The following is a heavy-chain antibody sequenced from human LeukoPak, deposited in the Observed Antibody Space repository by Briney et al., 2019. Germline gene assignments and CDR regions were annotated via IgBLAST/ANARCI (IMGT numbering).Heavy chain of an antibody. J-gene: IGHJ3*02. CDR2: INHSGST. V-gene: IGHV4-34*01. D-gene: IGHD6-6*01. CDR3: ARPSSIAARRLSAFDI. Sequence: SETLSLTCAVYGGSFSGYYWSWIRQPPGKGLEWVGEINHSGSTNYNPSLKSRVTISVDTSKNQFSLKLSSVTAADTAVYYCARPSSIAARRLSAFDIWGQGTMVTVSS. CDR1: GGSFSGYY.